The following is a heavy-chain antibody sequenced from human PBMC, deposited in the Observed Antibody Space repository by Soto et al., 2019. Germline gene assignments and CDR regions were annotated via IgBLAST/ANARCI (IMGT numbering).Heavy chain of an antibody. D-gene: IGHD3-9*01. CDR2: IIPIFGTA. J-gene: IGHJ3*02. CDR1: GGTFSSYA. CDR3: ARPGMFNDILTPDAFDI. V-gene: IGHV1-69*01. Sequence: GATVKVSCKASGGTFSSYAISWVRQAPGQGLEWMGGIIPIFGTANYAQKFQGRVTITADESTSTAYMELSSLRSEDTAVYYCARPGMFNDILTPDAFDIWGQGTMVTVSS.